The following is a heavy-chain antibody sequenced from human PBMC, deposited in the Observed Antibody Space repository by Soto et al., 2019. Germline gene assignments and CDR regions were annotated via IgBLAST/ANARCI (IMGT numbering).Heavy chain of an antibody. J-gene: IGHJ5*02. D-gene: IGHD6-13*01. CDR3: ATLPRSSSWYRWFDP. Sequence: SETLSLTCAVYGGSFSGYYWSWIRQPPGKGLEWIGEINHSGSTNYNPSLKSRVTISVDTSKNQFSLKLSSVTAAGTAVYYCATLPRSSSWYRWFDPWGQGTLVTVSS. CDR2: INHSGST. V-gene: IGHV4-34*01. CDR1: GGSFSGYY.